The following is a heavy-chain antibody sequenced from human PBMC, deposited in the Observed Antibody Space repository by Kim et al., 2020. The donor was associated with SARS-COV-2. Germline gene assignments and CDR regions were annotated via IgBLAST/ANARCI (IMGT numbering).Heavy chain of an antibody. CDR3: ARGATISSRPVRFDP. V-gene: IGHV3-7*01. J-gene: IGHJ5*02. CDR2: IKQDENVK. CDR1: GFTFNTNY. Sequence: GGSLRLSCAASGFTFNTNYMIWVRQAPGKGLEWVASIKQDENVKYYLDSVKGRFTISRDNAQNSLYLEMNSLRAEDTAIYYCARGATISSRPVRFDPWGPGTLVTVSS. D-gene: IGHD3-3*02.